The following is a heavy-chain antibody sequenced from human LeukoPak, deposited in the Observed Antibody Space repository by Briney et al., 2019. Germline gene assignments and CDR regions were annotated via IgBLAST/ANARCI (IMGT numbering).Heavy chain of an antibody. Sequence: SETLSLTCTDSGGSIINYYWTWIRQPPGKGLEWIGHISDSGSANYNPSVKSRVTISGDTSKNQVSLNLDSVTAADTAVYYCSTHKGYQYFWPQGTLVTVSS. D-gene: IGHD5-12*01. J-gene: IGHJ4*02. V-gene: IGHV4-59*01. CDR3: STHKGYQYF. CDR2: ISDSGSA. CDR1: GGSIINYY.